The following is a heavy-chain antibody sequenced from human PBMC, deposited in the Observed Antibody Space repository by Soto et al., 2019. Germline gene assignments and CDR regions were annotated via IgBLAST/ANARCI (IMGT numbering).Heavy chain of an antibody. D-gene: IGHD2-2*01. CDR3: ARVPDPHCSTTSCPGAY. V-gene: IGHV1-69*01. CDR2: IIPIFGTA. Sequence: QVQLVQSGAEVKKPGSSVKVSCKASGGTFSNYAISWVRQAPGQGLEWMGGIIPIFGTANYAQKFQGRVTITADESTSTAYMELSSLRSEDTAVYYCARVPDPHCSTTSCPGAYWGQGTLVTVSS. CDR1: GGTFSNYA. J-gene: IGHJ4*02.